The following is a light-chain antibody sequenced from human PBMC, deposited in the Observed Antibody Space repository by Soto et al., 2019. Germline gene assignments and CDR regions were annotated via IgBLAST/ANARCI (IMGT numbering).Light chain of an antibody. CDR2: WGF. Sequence: DIVMTQSPDSLAVSLGERATINCKSSQSVLYSSNNKNYLAWYQQKPGQFPKLLISWGFIRESGVPDRFSGSGYGTDFTLTISSLQAEDVAVYYCHQYYGSPPRTFGQGTKVEIK. CDR1: QSVLYSSNNKNY. J-gene: IGKJ1*01. V-gene: IGKV4-1*01. CDR3: HQYYGSPPRT.